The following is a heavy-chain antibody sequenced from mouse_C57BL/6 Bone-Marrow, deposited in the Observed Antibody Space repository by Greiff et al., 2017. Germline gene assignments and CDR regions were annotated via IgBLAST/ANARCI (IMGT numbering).Heavy chain of an antibody. J-gene: IGHJ3*01. Sequence: QVQLQQPGAELVKPGASVKLSCKASGYTFTSYWMHWVKQRPGQGLEWIGMIHPNRGSTNYNKKFKSKATLTVDKSSSTAYMQLSSLTSEDSAVYYCARKSPRYYYGSSAWFAYWGQGTLVTVSA. CDR2: IHPNRGST. D-gene: IGHD1-1*01. CDR1: GYTFTSYW. V-gene: IGHV1-64*01. CDR3: ARKSPRYYYGSSAWFAY.